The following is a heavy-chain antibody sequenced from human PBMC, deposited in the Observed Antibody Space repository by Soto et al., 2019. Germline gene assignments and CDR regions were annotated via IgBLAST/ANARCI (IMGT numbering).Heavy chain of an antibody. V-gene: IGHV4-39*01. CDR3: ARHPSNFWFDP. J-gene: IGHJ5*02. Sequence: SETLSHTYTVSGGSISSSSYFWGWIRQPPGKGLEWIGSIYYSGSTYYNPSLKSRVTVSVDTSKNQFSLKLSSVTAADTAVYYCARHPSNFWFDPWGQGTLVT. CDR1: GGSISSSSYF. D-gene: IGHD4-4*01. CDR2: IYYSGST.